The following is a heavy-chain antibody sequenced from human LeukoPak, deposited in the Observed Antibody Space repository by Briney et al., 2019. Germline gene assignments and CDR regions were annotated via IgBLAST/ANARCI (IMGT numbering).Heavy chain of an antibody. CDR2: TYYRSKWYN. CDR3: ARDPGYDSSAYYSFYFDY. V-gene: IGHV6-1*01. J-gene: IGHJ4*02. CDR1: GDSVSSNSAA. D-gene: IGHD3-22*01. Sequence: SQTLSLTCAISGDSVSSNSAAWNWIRQSPSRGLEWLGRTYYRSKWYNDYAVSVKSRITINPDTSKNQFSLQLNSVTPEDTAVYYCARDPGYDSSAYYSFYFDYWGQGTLVTVSS.